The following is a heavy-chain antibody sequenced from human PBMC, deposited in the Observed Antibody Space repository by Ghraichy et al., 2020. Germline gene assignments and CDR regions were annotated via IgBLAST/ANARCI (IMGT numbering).Heavy chain of an antibody. J-gene: IGHJ2*01. CDR2: IYYSGST. Sequence: SETLSLTCTVSGGSISSYYWSWIRQPPGKGLEWIGYIYYSGSTNYNPSLKSRVTISVDTSKNQFSLKLSSVTAADTAMYYCARISLGIVSWYSDLWGLCSLVTVSS. CDR1: GGSISSYY. D-gene: IGHD7-27*01. CDR3: ARISLGIVSWYSDL. V-gene: IGHV4-59*01.